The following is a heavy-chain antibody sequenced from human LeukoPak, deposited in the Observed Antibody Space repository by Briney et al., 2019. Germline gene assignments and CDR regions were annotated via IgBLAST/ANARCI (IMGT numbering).Heavy chain of an antibody. Sequence: GGSLRLSCAASGFTFSDYYMSWIRQAPGKGLEWVSYISSSGSTIYYADSVKGRFTISRDNAKSSLYLQMNSLRAEDTAVYYCSRLHVDIVATTPDYWGQGTLVTVSS. V-gene: IGHV3-11*01. CDR2: ISSSGSTI. CDR1: GFTFSDYY. D-gene: IGHD5-12*01. J-gene: IGHJ4*02. CDR3: SRLHVDIVATTPDY.